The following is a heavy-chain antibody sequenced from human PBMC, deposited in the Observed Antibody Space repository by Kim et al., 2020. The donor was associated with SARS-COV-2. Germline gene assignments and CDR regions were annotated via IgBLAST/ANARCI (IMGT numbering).Heavy chain of an antibody. J-gene: IGHJ4*02. CDR3: AREVSGWSLDY. Sequence: TNYNPSLKSRVTMSVDTSKNQFALKLSSVTAADTAVYYCAREVSGWSLDYWGQGTLVTVSS. CDR2: T. D-gene: IGHD6-19*01. V-gene: IGHV4-4*07.